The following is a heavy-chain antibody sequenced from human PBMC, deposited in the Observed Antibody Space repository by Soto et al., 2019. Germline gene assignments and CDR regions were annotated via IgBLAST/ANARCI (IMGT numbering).Heavy chain of an antibody. J-gene: IGHJ4*02. CDR1: GFTFSTYG. D-gene: IGHD2-21*02. CDR2: IWYDGSKK. V-gene: IGHV3-33*01. CDR3: ARAEPPEFCGGDCYSGSFDY. Sequence: GGSLRLSCAASGFTFSTYGMHWVRQAPGKGLEWVAVIWYDGSKKYYGDSVRGRFTISRDNSNNTLYLQMSSLRGADTAVYYCARAEPPEFCGGDCYSGSFDYWGQGALVTVSS.